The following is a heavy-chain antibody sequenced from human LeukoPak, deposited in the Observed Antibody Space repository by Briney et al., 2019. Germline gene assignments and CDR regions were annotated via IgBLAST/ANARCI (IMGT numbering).Heavy chain of an antibody. V-gene: IGHV5-51*01. CDR1: GYSFTSYW. CDR3: ARLLDSYDY. Sequence: GESLKISCKGSGYSFTSYWIGWVRQIPGKGLEWMGIIHPADYDTRYSPSFEGQVTISVDNFINTAYLQWSSLQASDTAMYYCARLLDSYDYWGQGTLVTVSS. J-gene: IGHJ4*02. D-gene: IGHD3-22*01. CDR2: IHPADYDT.